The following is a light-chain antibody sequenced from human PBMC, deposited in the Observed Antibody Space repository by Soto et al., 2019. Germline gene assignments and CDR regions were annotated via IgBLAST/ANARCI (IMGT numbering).Light chain of an antibody. J-gene: IGLJ1*01. CDR3: SSYTSSSLYV. V-gene: IGLV2-14*03. CDR2: DVS. Sequence: QSVLTQPASVSGSPGQSITISCTGTSSDVGGYDYVSWYQHHPGKAPKLMIYDVSNRPSGVSNRVSGSKSGNTASLTISGLQAEDEADYYCSSYTSSSLYVFGTGTKVTVL. CDR1: SSDVGGYDY.